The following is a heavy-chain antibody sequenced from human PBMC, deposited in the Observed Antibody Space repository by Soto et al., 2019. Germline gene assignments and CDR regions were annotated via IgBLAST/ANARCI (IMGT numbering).Heavy chain of an antibody. Sequence: QVLLVQSGADVKKPGASVKVSCKTTGYTFTEFDINWVRQAPGQGLEWLGWMNTNTGNTGYAQKFQGRVTMTGDTSISTAYMELRRLRSDDTAVYYCGRVVRFFGGHAGYWGQGTLVTVSS. CDR1: GYTFTEFD. D-gene: IGHD3-3*01. CDR3: GRVVRFFGGHAGY. CDR2: MNTNTGNT. J-gene: IGHJ4*02. V-gene: IGHV1-8*01.